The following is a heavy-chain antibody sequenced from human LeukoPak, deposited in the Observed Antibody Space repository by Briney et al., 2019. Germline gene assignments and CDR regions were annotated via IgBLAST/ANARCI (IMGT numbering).Heavy chain of an antibody. CDR3: ASEGGSSWLPNV. J-gene: IGHJ6*04. D-gene: IGHD6-13*01. CDR1: GGSISSGSYY. V-gene: IGHV4-61*02. CDR2: IYTSGST. Sequence: SETLSLTCTVSGGSISSGSYYWSWIRQPAGKGLEWIGRIYTSGSTNYNPSLKSRVTISVDTSKNQFSLKLSSVTAADTAVYYCASEGGSSWLPNVWGKGTTVTVSP.